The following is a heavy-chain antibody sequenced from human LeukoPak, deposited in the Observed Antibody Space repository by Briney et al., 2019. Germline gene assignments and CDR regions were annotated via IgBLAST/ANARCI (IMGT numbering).Heavy chain of an antibody. J-gene: IGHJ3*02. CDR1: GFTFSSYG. V-gene: IGHV3-33*01. D-gene: IGHD2-21*02. CDR2: IWYDGSNK. Sequence: GGSLRLSCAASGFTFSSYGMHWVRQAPGKGLEWVAVIWYDGSNKYYADSVKGRFTISRDNAKNSLYLQMNSLRAEDTAVYYCARALLVTANALDIWGQGTMVTVSS. CDR3: ARALLVTANALDI.